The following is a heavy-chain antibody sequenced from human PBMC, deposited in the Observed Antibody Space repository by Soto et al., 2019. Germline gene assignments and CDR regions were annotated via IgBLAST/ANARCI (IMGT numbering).Heavy chain of an antibody. CDR1: GFSFSTYG. Sequence: GGSLRLSCAASGFSFSTYGMHWVRQATGKGLEWVAFISNDGSNKYYADSAKGRFTISRDNSKNRLYLQMNSLRAEDTAVYYCATMERLFDYWGQGTLVTVSS. V-gene: IGHV3-30*03. D-gene: IGHD3-3*01. CDR3: ATMERLFDY. CDR2: ISNDGSNK. J-gene: IGHJ4*02.